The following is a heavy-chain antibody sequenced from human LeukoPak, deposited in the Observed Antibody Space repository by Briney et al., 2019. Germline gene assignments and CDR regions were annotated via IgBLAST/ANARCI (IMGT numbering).Heavy chain of an antibody. J-gene: IGHJ4*02. Sequence: PSETLSLTCAVYGGSLSGYYWRCTRQPPGEGLEWIGEINHSGSTNYNPALKRLVTISVDTSKKQFSLKLSSVTAADTAVYYCARVSWGVLRRNSFDYWGQGTLVTVSS. CDR1: GGSLSGYY. CDR2: INHSGST. D-gene: IGHD3-16*01. V-gene: IGHV4-34*01. CDR3: ARVSWGVLRRNSFDY.